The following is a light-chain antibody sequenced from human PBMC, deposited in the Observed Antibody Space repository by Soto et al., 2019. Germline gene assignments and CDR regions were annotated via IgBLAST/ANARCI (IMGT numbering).Light chain of an antibody. V-gene: IGLV2-14*01. J-gene: IGLJ1*01. CDR3: SSYTSTTNIYV. CDR1: RSDVGSYDY. CDR2: EVK. Sequence: QSVLTQPASVSGSPGQSITISCTGSRSDVGSYDYVSWYQQYPGKAPKFIIYEVKYRPSGISDRFSASKSGNTASLTISGLQAEDEAEYFCSSYTSTTNIYVFGSGTKVTVL.